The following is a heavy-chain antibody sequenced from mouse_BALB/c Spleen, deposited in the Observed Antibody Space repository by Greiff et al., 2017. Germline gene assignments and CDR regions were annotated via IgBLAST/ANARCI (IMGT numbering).Heavy chain of an antibody. J-gene: IGHJ3*01. CDR2: ISSGSSTI. Sequence: DVKLVESGGGLVQPGGSRKLSCAASGFTFSSFGMHWVRQAPEKGLEWVAYISSGSSTIYYADTVKGRFTISRDNPKNTLFLQMTSLRSEDTAMYYCARKDYDGAGFAYWGQGTLVTVSA. CDR1: GFTFSSFG. V-gene: IGHV5-17*02. D-gene: IGHD2-4*01. CDR3: ARKDYDGAGFAY.